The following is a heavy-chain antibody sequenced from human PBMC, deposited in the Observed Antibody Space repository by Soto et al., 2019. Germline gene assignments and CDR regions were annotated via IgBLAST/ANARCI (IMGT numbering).Heavy chain of an antibody. CDR3: ARMGLWGKLTDL. D-gene: IGHD7-27*01. Sequence: ASVKVSCKASGYTFTNNVIHWLRQAPGQTLEWMGWIHTAKGNTKYSQKFEARVTLTRDTAASTAYMELNNLRAEDTAVYFCARMGLWGKLTDLWGQGTSVTVSS. V-gene: IGHV1-3*04. CDR1: GYTFTNNV. J-gene: IGHJ4*02. CDR2: IHTAKGNT.